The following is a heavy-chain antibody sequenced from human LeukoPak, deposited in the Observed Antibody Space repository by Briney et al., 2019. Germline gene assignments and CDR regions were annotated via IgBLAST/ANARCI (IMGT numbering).Heavy chain of an antibody. J-gene: IGHJ4*02. CDR3: TRAIGGGRDPDFDY. CDR1: GFTFSSHA. D-gene: IGHD2-15*01. CDR2: IKNKNTGETT. V-gene: IGHV3-15*01. Sequence: GGSLTLSCAASGFTFSSHAMSWVRQAPGKGLEWVGRIKNKNTGETTDYAAPVKGRFTISRDDSKNTLYQQMNSLKSEDTAVYYCTRAIGGGRDPDFDYWGQGTLVTVSS.